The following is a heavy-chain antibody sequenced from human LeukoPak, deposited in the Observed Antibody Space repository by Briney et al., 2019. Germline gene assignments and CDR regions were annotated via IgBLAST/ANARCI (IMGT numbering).Heavy chain of an antibody. D-gene: IGHD3-3*01. CDR1: GFTFSSYA. Sequence: GGSLRLSCAASGFTFSSYAMHWVRQAPGKGLEWVAVVSYDGSNKYYADSVKGRFTISRDNSKNTLYLQMNSLRAEDTAVYYCARAGDVLSVGENFFNKWGQGALVSVSS. CDR3: ARAGDVLSVGENFFNK. V-gene: IGHV3-30-3*01. CDR2: VSYDGSNK. J-gene: IGHJ4*02.